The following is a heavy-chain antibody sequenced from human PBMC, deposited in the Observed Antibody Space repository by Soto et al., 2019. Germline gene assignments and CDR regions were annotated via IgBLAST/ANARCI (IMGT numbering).Heavy chain of an antibody. CDR1: GGSISSGGYY. D-gene: IGHD7-27*01. Sequence: QVQLQESGPGLVKPSQTLSLTCTVSGGSISSGGYYWSWISQDPGKGLEWIGYIYYSGSTYYNPSLNRRVTISVDTSKIQVSLKLSSVTAAGTAVYYWARDSGDEGYWGQGTLVTVSS. CDR3: ARDSGDEGY. CDR2: IYYSGST. V-gene: IGHV4-31*03. J-gene: IGHJ4*02.